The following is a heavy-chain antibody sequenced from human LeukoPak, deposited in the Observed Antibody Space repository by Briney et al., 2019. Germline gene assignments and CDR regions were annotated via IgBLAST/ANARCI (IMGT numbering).Heavy chain of an antibody. CDR2: IIPILGIA. CDR1: GGTFISYA. D-gene: IGHD5-24*01. J-gene: IGHJ4*02. CDR3: ARADGYNNNFDY. V-gene: IGHV1-69*04. Sequence: SVNVSCKASGGTFISYAISWVRQAPGQGLEWMGRIIPILGIANYAQKFQGRVTITADKSTSTAYMELSSLRSEDTAVYYCARADGYNNNFDYWGQGTLVTVSS.